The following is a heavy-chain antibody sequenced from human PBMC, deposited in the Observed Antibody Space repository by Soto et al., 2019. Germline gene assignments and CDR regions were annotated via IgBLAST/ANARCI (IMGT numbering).Heavy chain of an antibody. CDR3: VHDFFGMND. J-gene: IGHJ4*02. CDR1: GFTFTDDY. V-gene: IGHV3-72*01. Sequence: GGSLRLSCAASGFTFTDDYMAWVRQTPGKGLEWVGRSRNKAKSYSTEYAASVKGRFSISRDNSKNSLFLQMNSLKTEDTATYYRVHDFFGMNDWGRGTLVTVSS. D-gene: IGHD3-3*01. CDR2: SRNKAKSYST.